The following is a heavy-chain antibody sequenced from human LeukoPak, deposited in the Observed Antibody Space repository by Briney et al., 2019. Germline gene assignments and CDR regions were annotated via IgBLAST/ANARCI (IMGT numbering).Heavy chain of an antibody. Sequence: ASVKVSCKASAYSFTSYGITWVRRAPGQGLEWMGWITTYNGKTNYAQNFQTRVTMTTDTSTNTAYMELRSLRSDDTAVYYCARGINYDLLTGYSEGFDFWGQGTPVTVSS. D-gene: IGHD3-9*01. CDR1: AYSFTSYG. J-gene: IGHJ4*02. CDR3: ARGINYDLLTGYSEGFDF. V-gene: IGHV1-18*01. CDR2: ITTYNGKT.